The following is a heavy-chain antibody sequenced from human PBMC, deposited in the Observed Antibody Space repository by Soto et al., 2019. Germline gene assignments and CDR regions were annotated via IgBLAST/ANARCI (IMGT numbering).Heavy chain of an antibody. Sequence: DVQLVESGGGLVQPGGSLRLSCAASGITFINYWMTWVRQVPGKGLEWVANIKEDGSEKYFVDSVKGRFTISRDNARNSLYLQMNSLRAEDTAVCYCACDGGGYSYGYYFDYWGQGALVSVSS. D-gene: IGHD5-18*01. J-gene: IGHJ4*02. CDR2: IKEDGSEK. V-gene: IGHV3-7*05. CDR1: GITFINYW. CDR3: ACDGGGYSYGYYFDY.